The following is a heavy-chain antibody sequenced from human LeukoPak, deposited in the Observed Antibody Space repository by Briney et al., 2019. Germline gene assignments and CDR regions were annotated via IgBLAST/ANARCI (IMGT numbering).Heavy chain of an antibody. CDR3: ARAPTRVTTFDY. D-gene: IGHD4-17*01. CDR2: ISSSGSTI. V-gene: IGHV3-48*03. CDR1: GFTFSSYE. Sequence: GGSLRLSCAASGFTFSSYEMKWVRQAPGRGLEWVSYISSSGSTIYYADSVKGRFTISGDNSKNTVYLQMNSLRVEDTAVYYCARAPTRVTTFDYWGQGTLVTVSS. J-gene: IGHJ4*02.